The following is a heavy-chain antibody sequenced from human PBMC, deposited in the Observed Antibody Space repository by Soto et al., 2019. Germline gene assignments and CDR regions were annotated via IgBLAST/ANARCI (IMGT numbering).Heavy chain of an antibody. Sequence: QVQLQESGPGLVKPSETMSLTCTISGDSINNYFWNWIRQTPGKGMEWIWYISYSGSTSYNPSLQSRVTISSDTSKNHFSLKLSSVAAADTAVYYCARARQRDTGRGLDVWGQGTTVTVSS. CDR2: ISYSGST. V-gene: IGHV4-59*01. CDR1: GDSINNYF. D-gene: IGHD5-18*01. J-gene: IGHJ6*02. CDR3: ARARQRDTGRGLDV.